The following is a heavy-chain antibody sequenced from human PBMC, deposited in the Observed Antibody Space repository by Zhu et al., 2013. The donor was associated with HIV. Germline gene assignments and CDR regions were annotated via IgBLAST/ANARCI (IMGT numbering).Heavy chain of an antibody. CDR3: ARDGIRDYDGDGSSHWYFDL. CDR2: INADSGAT. CDR1: GDTFIGHY. V-gene: IGHV1-2*02. D-gene: IGHD3-22*01. J-gene: IGHJ2*01. Sequence: QVQLVQSGAEVKKPGAAVKVSCKASGDTFIGHYMHWVRQAPGQGLEWMGWINADSGATHYAQTFQGRVTMTRDTPINTAYMELSGLRSDDSAVYYCARDGIRDYDGDGSSHWYFDLWGRGTRGHCLL.